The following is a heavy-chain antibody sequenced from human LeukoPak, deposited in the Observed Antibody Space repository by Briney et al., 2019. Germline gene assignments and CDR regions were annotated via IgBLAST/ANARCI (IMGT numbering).Heavy chain of an antibody. V-gene: IGHV3-43*02. Sequence: GGSLRLSCVASGFTLDAYAMRWVRQARGKGLEWVCHINADRGRTYYADSVKGRFTISRDNSKNSLYLEMTSLTAEDSVFYYCGTLAFYHGLDVWGRGATVTVSS. CDR3: GTLAFYHGLDV. CDR2: INADRGRT. J-gene: IGHJ6*02. CDR1: GFTLDAYA.